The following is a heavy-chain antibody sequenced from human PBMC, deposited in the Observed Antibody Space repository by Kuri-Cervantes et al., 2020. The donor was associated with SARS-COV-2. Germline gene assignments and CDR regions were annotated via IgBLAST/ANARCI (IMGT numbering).Heavy chain of an antibody. CDR1: GGSFSGYY. J-gene: IGHJ4*02. CDR2: INHSGST. V-gene: IGHV4-34*01. Sequence: SETLSLTCAVYGGSFSGYYWSWIRQPPGKGLEWIGEINHSGSTNYNPSLRSRVTISVDRSKNQFSLKLSSVTAADTDVYYCARAVGSPVEMATKAAGNYFDYWGQGTLVTVSS. D-gene: IGHD5-24*01. CDR3: ARAVGSPVEMATKAAGNYFDY.